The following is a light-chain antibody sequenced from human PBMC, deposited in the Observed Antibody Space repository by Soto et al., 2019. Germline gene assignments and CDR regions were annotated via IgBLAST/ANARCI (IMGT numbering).Light chain of an antibody. CDR3: QQYHSYSPWT. CDR1: QSIGKW. Sequence: DIQMTQSPSTLSASVGDRVTITCRASQSIGKWLAWYQQKPMKAPDLLIYDASSLERGVPSRFSGSGSGTEFTLTISGLQHDYFATYYCQQYHSYSPWTFGQGTKVEVK. CDR2: DAS. V-gene: IGKV1-5*01. J-gene: IGKJ1*01.